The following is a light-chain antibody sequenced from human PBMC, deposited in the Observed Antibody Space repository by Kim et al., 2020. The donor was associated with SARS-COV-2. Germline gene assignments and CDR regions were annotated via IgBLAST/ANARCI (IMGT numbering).Light chain of an antibody. Sequence: GQSVTISCSGSSSNIGTNYVSWYQHLPGTPPKLLISDNDKRPSGVPDRISGSKSGTSATLDITGLQTGDEANYYCGAWDTTLSAWVFAGGTQLTVL. J-gene: IGLJ3*02. V-gene: IGLV1-51*01. CDR3: GAWDTTLSAWV. CDR2: DND. CDR1: SSNIGTNY.